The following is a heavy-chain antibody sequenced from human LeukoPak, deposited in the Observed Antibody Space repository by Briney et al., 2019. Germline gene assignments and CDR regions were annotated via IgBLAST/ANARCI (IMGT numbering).Heavy chain of an antibody. V-gene: IGHV3-30*04. D-gene: IGHD6-13*01. CDR2: ISYDGSNK. J-gene: IGHJ4*02. CDR3: ARVGSSSPEPVGY. Sequence: GRSLRLSCAASGFTFSSYAMHWVRQAPGKGLEWVAVISYDGSNKYYADSVKGRFTISRDNSKNSLYLQMDSLRAEDTAVYYWARVGSSSPEPVGYWGQGTLVTVSS. CDR1: GFTFSSYA.